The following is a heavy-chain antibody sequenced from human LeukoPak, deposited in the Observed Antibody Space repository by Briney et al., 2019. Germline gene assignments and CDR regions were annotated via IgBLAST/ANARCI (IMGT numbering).Heavy chain of an antibody. Sequence: PGGSLRLSCAASGFTFSSYALSLVRQAPGKGLEWVSGISGSGGSTYYADAVKGRFSISRDNSKNTLYLQMNSLRAEDTAVYYCAKGDGYNYDNWFDPWGQGTLVTVSS. CDR1: GFTFSSYA. D-gene: IGHD5-24*01. J-gene: IGHJ5*02. V-gene: IGHV3-23*01. CDR2: ISGSGGST. CDR3: AKGDGYNYDNWFDP.